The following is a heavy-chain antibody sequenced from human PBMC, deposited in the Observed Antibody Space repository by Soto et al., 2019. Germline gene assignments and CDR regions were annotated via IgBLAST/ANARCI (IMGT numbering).Heavy chain of an antibody. Sequence: QVQLQESGPGLVKPSETLSLTCTVSGDSISNYYWTWIRQPPGKGLEWIGYIHSSGSTTYNPSFKSRVTLSVDTSKNDFSLRLSSVTAADTAVYYCARFGRGDSYYGMDVWGQGSTVTVSS. CDR1: GDSISNYY. CDR3: ARFGRGDSYYGMDV. D-gene: IGHD3-10*01. V-gene: IGHV4-59*01. J-gene: IGHJ6*02. CDR2: IHSSGST.